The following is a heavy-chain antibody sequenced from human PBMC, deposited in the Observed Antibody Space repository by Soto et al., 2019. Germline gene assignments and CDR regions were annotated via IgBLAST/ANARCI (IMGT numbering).Heavy chain of an antibody. J-gene: IGHJ4*02. D-gene: IGHD6-13*01. CDR1: GFTVSSTY. Sequence: EVPLVETGGGWIQPGGSLKLSCAASGFTVSSTYMSWVRQAPGKGLEWVSVLYGGGTTYYAGSVKGRFTISRDNSKNTLYLQLDSLRAEDTAVYYCARHPPTSSWPTALDYWGQGALVTVSS. CDR2: LYGGGTT. V-gene: IGHV3-53*02. CDR3: ARHPPTSSWPTALDY.